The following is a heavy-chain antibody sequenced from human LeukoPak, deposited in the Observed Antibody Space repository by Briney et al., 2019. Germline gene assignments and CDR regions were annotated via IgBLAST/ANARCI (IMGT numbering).Heavy chain of an antibody. J-gene: IGHJ4*02. Sequence: GGSLRLSCAASGFTFSNAWMSWVRQAPGKGLEWVGRIKSEADGGTTDYAAPVKGRFTISRDDSKNTLYLQMNSLRAEDTAVYYCAKDYVPYSFWYWGQGTLVTVSS. V-gene: IGHV3-15*01. CDR2: IKSEADGGTT. CDR1: GFTFSNAW. CDR3: AKDYVPYSFWY. D-gene: IGHD3-3*01.